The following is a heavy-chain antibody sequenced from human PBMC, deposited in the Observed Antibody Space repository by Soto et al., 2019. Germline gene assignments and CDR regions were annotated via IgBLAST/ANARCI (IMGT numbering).Heavy chain of an antibody. J-gene: IGHJ3*02. V-gene: IGHV4-4*07. D-gene: IGHD1-26*01. CDR1: GGSISSYY. CDR2: IYTSGST. CDR3: ARVATVGATTRHDAFDI. Sequence: QVQLQESGPGLVKPSETLSLTCTVSGGSISSYYWSWIRQPAGKGLEWIGRIYTSGSTNYNPSLKSRVTMSVDTSKNQFSLKLSSVTAADTAVYYCARVATVGATTRHDAFDIWGQGTMVTVSS.